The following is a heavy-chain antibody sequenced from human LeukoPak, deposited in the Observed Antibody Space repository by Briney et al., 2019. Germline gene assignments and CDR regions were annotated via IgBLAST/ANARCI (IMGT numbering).Heavy chain of an antibody. CDR2: INPNSGGT. D-gene: IGHD6-13*01. V-gene: IGHV1-2*02. CDR3: ARDGIAEPDTNWFDP. J-gene: IGHJ5*02. Sequence: GASVKVSCKASGYTFTGYYMHWVRQAPGQGLEWMGWINPNSGGTNYAQKFQGRVTMTRDTSISTAYMELSRLRSDDTAVYYCARDGIAEPDTNWFDPWGQGTLVTVSS. CDR1: GYTFTGYY.